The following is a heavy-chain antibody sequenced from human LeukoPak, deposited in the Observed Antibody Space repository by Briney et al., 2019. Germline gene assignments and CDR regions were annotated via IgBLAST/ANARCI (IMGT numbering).Heavy chain of an antibody. J-gene: IGHJ5*01. Sequence: PSETLSLTCTVSGDSTSNFYWNWIRQSPGKGLEWIGNIHYSGSSVYNPSLKSRGAISIDTSRRQFFLKLNSVTAADTAVYFCALAPNSNWFDFWGPGTLVTVSS. CDR1: GDSTSNFY. CDR3: ALAPNSNWFDF. V-gene: IGHV4-59*03. CDR2: IHYSGSS. D-gene: IGHD2-8*01.